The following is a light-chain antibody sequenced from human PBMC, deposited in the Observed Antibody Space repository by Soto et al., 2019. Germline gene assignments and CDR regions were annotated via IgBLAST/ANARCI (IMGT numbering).Light chain of an antibody. J-gene: IGLJ1*01. Sequence: QSALPQPASVSGSPGRSITISCTGTSSTVGGFNVVSWYQQHPGKAPKVIIYEGIKRPSGVSNRFSGSNSGSTASLTISGLQAEDEADYYCSSFTTSTTLYVFGTGTKVTVL. CDR3: SSFTTSTTLYV. CDR2: EGI. V-gene: IGLV2-14*02. CDR1: SSTVGGFNV.